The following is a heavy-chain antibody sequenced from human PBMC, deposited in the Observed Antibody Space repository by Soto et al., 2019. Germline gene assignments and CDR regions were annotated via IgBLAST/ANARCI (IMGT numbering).Heavy chain of an antibody. Sequence: XXTLSLTCTVSCGSIISYDWSWIRQPPGKDMNWXGYIFXRGSTNYNQSXXSRVTMSXXKSKNQFSLKLSLVTAADTAVYYCARGRSPHRYWGQGALATASS. V-gene: IGHV4-59*12. CDR2: IFXRGST. CDR3: ARGRSPHRY. J-gene: IGHJ4*02. CDR1: CGSIISYD.